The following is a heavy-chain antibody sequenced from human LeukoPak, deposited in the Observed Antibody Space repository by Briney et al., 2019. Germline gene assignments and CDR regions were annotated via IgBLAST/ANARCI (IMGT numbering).Heavy chain of an antibody. V-gene: IGHV3-7*01. D-gene: IGHD5-12*01. CDR2: IKKDGSEK. CDR3: ARRYSGYEWAFDI. Sequence: GGSLTLSCAASGFNFSTYWMTWVRQAPGKGLEWVANIKKDGSEKYYAASVQGRFTISRDNAKNSLSLQMNSLRAEDTALYYCARRYSGYEWAFDIWGQGTMVTVSS. J-gene: IGHJ3*02. CDR1: GFNFSTYW.